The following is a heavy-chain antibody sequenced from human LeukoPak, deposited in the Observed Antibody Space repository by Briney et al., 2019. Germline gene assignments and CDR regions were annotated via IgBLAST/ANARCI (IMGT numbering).Heavy chain of an antibody. J-gene: IGHJ4*02. CDR3: ARDLTPTVTTSAY. V-gene: IGHV3-21*01. CDR2: ISSSGSYI. CDR1: GFTFSSYS. D-gene: IGHD4-17*01. Sequence: GGSLRLSCAASGFTFSSYSMNWVRQAPGKGLEWVSSISSSGSYIYYADSVKGRFTISRDNAKNSLYLQMNSLRAEDTAVYYCARDLTPTVTTSAYWGQGTLVTVSS.